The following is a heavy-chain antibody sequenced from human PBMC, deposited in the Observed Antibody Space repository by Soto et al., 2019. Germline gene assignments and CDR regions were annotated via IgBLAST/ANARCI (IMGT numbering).Heavy chain of an antibody. V-gene: IGHV2-5*02. CDR1: GFSLTTDAVG. Sequence: QITLKESGPTLVKPTQTLTLTCTFSGFSLTTDAVGVGWIRQPPGKALAWLALIYWADDKRYSPGPKSRPTIPEDASRTQVLPTLTTMDPADTATYYCAHVYWVAAGIRYDLDSWGQGTLLTVSS. CDR2: IYWADDK. CDR3: AHVYWVAAGIRYDLDS. D-gene: IGHD1-1*01. J-gene: IGHJ4*02.